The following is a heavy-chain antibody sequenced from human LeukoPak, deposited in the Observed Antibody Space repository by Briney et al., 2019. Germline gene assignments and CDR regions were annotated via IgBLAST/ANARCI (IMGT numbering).Heavy chain of an antibody. CDR2: IIPIFGTA. D-gene: IGHD3-22*01. CDR1: GGTFSNYA. J-gene: IGHJ4*02. V-gene: IGHV1-69*01. CDR3: ARDTRANYYDSSGYLNY. Sequence: ASVKVSCKASGGTFSNYAISWVRQAPGQGLEWMGGIIPIFGTANYAQKFQGRVTITADESTSTAYMELSSLRSEDTAVYYCARDTRANYYDSSGYLNYWGQGILVTVSS.